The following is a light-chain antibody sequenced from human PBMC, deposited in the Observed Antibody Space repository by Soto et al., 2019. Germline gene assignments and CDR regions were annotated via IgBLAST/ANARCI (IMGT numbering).Light chain of an antibody. Sequence: DIQITQSPSSLSASVGDRVTITCRASQTISRYLNWYRQKPGKAPNLLIYAASTLQTGVPSRFSGSGSGTDFTLTITSLQPEDFATYYCQQSYSIPFTFGPGTKVNIQ. CDR3: QQSYSIPFT. CDR2: AAS. V-gene: IGKV1-39*01. J-gene: IGKJ3*01. CDR1: QTISRY.